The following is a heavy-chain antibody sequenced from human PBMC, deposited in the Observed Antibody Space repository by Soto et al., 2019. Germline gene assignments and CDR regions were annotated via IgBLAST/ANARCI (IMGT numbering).Heavy chain of an antibody. D-gene: IGHD3-22*01. CDR3: AAVLAYDRSTYRALNDAFDV. J-gene: IGHJ3*01. V-gene: IGHV1-2*04. CDR1: GYTFTGYY. CDR2: INPNSGGT. Sequence: ASVKVSCKASGYTFTGYYMHWVRQAPGQGLEWMGWINPNSGGTNYAQKFQGWVTMTRDTSISTAYMELSRLRSDDTAVYYCAAVLAYDRSTYRALNDAFDVWGQGTMVTVS.